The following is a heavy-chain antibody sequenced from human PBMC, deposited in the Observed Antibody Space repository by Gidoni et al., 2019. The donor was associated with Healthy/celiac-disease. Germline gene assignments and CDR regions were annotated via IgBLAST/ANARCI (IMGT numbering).Heavy chain of an antibody. CDR3: ARGYSSSYHDLLYYYYGMDV. J-gene: IGHJ6*02. D-gene: IGHD6-13*01. Sequence: QVQLVESGGGLVKPGGSLRLSCAASGFTFSAYYMSWFRQAPGKGLGWVSYISSSGSTIYYADSVKGRFTISRDNAKNSLYLQMNSLRAEDTAVYYCARGYSSSYHDLLYYYYGMDVWGQGTTVTVSS. V-gene: IGHV3-11*01. CDR2: ISSSGSTI. CDR1: GFTFSAYY.